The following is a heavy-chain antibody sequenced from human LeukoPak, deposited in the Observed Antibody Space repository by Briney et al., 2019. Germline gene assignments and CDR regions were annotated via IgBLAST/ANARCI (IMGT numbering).Heavy chain of an antibody. V-gene: IGHV3-30*18. CDR3: AKVGTGYSSSWSTTGGFDH. CDR1: GFTFSTCG. CDR2: ISFHGSNK. D-gene: IGHD6-6*01. J-gene: IGHJ4*02. Sequence: GRSLRLSCAASGFTFSTCGMHWVRQAPGKGLEWLPVISFHGSNKNYADSVKGRFTISRDNSKNTLYLQVNSLRAEDTAVYYCAKVGTGYSSSWSTTGGFDHWGRGTLVTVSS.